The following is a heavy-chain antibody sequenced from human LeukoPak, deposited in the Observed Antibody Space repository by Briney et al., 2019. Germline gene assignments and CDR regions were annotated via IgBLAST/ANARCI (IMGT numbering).Heavy chain of an antibody. D-gene: IGHD5-12*01. CDR3: ARDNSVGDSAWWFDP. J-gene: IGHJ5*02. CDR2: INPSGDNT. Sequence: ASVKVSCKASGYTFTNNFMHWVRQAPGQGLEWMGLINPSGDNTWYAQKFQGRVTMTRDMATSTDYMEVSSLRSEDTAVYYCARDNSVGDSAWWFDPWGQGTLVTVSS. CDR1: GYTFTNNF. V-gene: IGHV1-46*01.